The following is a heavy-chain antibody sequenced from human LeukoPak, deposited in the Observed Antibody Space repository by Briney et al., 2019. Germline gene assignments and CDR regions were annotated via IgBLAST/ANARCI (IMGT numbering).Heavy chain of an antibody. V-gene: IGHV1-18*01. CDR3: ARVEGGLLWFGEGTAFDI. D-gene: IGHD3-10*01. CDR1: GYTFTSYG. Sequence: ASVKVSCKASGYTFTSYGISWVRQAPGQGLEWMGWISAYNGNTNYAQKLQGRVTMTTDTSTSTAYMELRSLRSEDTAVYYCARVEGGLLWFGEGTAFDIWGQGTMVTVSS. CDR2: ISAYNGNT. J-gene: IGHJ3*02.